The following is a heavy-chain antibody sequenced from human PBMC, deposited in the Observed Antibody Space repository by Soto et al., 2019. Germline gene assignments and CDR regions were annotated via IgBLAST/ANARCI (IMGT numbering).Heavy chain of an antibody. Sequence: PGGSLRLSCAASGFTFSDHYMTWIRQAPGKGPEWLSYISGGGDIISYADSVKGRFIISRDNAKRSLYLQMNSLTVEDTPVYYCSTDPRLADYWGQVTLVTVSS. D-gene: IGHD6-25*01. CDR2: ISGGGDII. CDR1: GFTFSDHY. V-gene: IGHV3-11*01. J-gene: IGHJ4*02. CDR3: STDPRLADY.